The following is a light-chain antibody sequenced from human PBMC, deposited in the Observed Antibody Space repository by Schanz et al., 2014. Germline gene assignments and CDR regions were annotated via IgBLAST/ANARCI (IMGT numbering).Light chain of an antibody. CDR1: QSVSSN. V-gene: IGKV3D-15*01. Sequence: EIVLTQSPATLSLSPGERATLSCRASQSVSSNYLAWYQQKPGQAPRLLIYDASTRATGIPDRFSGSGSGTYFTLYISSLQSEDFAVYYCQQYNDWPCTFCQGTKLEIK. CDR2: DAS. J-gene: IGKJ1*01. CDR3: QQYNDWPCT.